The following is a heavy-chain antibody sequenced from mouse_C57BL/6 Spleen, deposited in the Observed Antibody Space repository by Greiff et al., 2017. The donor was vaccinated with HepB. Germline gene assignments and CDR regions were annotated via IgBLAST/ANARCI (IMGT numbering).Heavy chain of an antibody. J-gene: IGHJ3*01. D-gene: IGHD3-3*01. Sequence: EVNLVESGGGLVKPGGSLKLSCAASGFTFSDYGMHWVRQAPEKGLEWVAYISSGSSTIYFADTVKGRFTISRDNAKNTLFLQMTSLRSEDTAMYYCARQGDLAYWGQGTLVTVSA. V-gene: IGHV5-17*01. CDR2: ISSGSSTI. CDR1: GFTFSDYG. CDR3: ARQGDLAY.